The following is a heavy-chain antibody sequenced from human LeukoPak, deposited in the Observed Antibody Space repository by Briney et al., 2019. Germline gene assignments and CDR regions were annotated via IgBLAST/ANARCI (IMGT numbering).Heavy chain of an antibody. J-gene: IGHJ4*02. D-gene: IGHD3-22*01. CDR2: ISGSGGST. CDR1: GFTFSSYA. CDR3: AKVPYYYDSSGYYSIFDY. V-gene: IGHV3-23*01. Sequence: GGSLRLSCAASGFTFSSYAMSWVRQAPGKGLEWVSAISGSGGSTYYADSVKGRFTISRDNSKNTLYLQMNGLRAEDTAVYYCAKVPYYYDSSGYYSIFDYWGQGTLVTVSS.